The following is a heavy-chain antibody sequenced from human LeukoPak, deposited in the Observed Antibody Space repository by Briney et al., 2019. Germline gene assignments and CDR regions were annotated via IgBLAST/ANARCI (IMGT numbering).Heavy chain of an antibody. CDR2: IYSGGST. V-gene: IGHV3-66*01. CDR3: ARGIAAAGTSVDY. Sequence: GGSLRLSCAASGFTFSDYYMSWIRQAPGKGLEWVSVIYSGGSTHYADSVKGRFTISRDNSKNTLYLQMNSLRAEDTAVYYCARGIAAAGTSVDYWGQGTLVTVSS. J-gene: IGHJ4*02. D-gene: IGHD6-13*01. CDR1: GFTFSDYY.